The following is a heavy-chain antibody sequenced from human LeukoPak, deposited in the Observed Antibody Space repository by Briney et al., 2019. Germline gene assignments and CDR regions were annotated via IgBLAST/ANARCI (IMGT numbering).Heavy chain of an antibody. V-gene: IGHV4-59*11. D-gene: IGHD3-3*01. J-gene: IGHJ5*02. CDR3: AREVSGPYYDFWSGYPNWFDP. Sequence: SETLSLTCTVSGGSITSHSWSWIRQPPGKGLEWIGYIFYSGHTNYNPSLRSRVTISLDTSKTQFSLRLSSVTAADTAVYYCAREVSGPYYDFWSGYPNWFDPWGQGTLVTVSS. CDR2: IFYSGHT. CDR1: GGSITSHS.